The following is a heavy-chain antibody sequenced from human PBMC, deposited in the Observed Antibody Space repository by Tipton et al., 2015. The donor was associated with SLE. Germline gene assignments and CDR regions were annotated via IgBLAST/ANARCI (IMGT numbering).Heavy chain of an antibody. CDR2: ISYDGSNK. CDR1: GFTFSSYG. Sequence: SLRLSCAASGFTFSSYGMHWVRQAPGKGLEWVAVISYDGSNKYYADSVKGRFTISRDNSKNTLYLQMNSLRAEDTAVYYCARVPSGSFSFDYWGQGTLVTVSS. J-gene: IGHJ4*02. CDR3: ARVPSGSFSFDY. D-gene: IGHD1-26*01. V-gene: IGHV3-30*03.